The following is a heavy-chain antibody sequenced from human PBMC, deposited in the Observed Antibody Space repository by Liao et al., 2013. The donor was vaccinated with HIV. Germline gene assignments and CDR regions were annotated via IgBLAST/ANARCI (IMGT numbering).Heavy chain of an antibody. CDR1: GGSISSGDYY. CDR2: IYYSGST. CDR3: AREDDTLTGYYRDAFDI. J-gene: IGHJ3*02. V-gene: IGHV4-30-4*08. Sequence: QVQLQESGPGLVKPSQTLSLTCTVSGGSISSGDYYWSWIRQPPGKGLEWIGYIYYSGSTYYNPSLKSRVTISVDTSRNQFSLKLSSVTAADTAVYYCAREDDTLTGYYRDAFDIWGQGTMVTVSS. D-gene: IGHD3-9*01.